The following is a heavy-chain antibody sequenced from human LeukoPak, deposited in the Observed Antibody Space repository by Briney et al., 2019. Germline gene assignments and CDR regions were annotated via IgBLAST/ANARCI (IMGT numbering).Heavy chain of an antibody. D-gene: IGHD3-10*01. V-gene: IGHV3-23*01. CDR3: ATAITMVRGVLPFDY. CDR1: GFTFSSYA. CDR2: ISGSGGST. Sequence: GGSLRLSCAASGFTFSSYAMSWVRQAPGKGLERVSAISGSGGSTYYADSVKGRFTISRDNSKNTLYLQMNSLRAEDTAVYYCATAITMVRGVLPFDYWGQGTLVTVSS. J-gene: IGHJ4*02.